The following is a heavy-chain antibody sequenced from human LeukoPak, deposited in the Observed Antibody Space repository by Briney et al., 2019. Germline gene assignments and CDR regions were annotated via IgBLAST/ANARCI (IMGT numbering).Heavy chain of an antibody. Sequence: KPSETLSLTCTVSGGSISSGSYYWSWIRQPAGKGLEWIATIYYSGSTYYNASLKSRITIAVDTSKSQFSLKLSSVTAADTAVYYCARRSAVLGRGWAFDIWGQGTMVTVSS. V-gene: IGHV4-39*01. CDR3: ARRSAVLGRGWAFDI. J-gene: IGHJ3*02. CDR2: IYYSGST. CDR1: GGSISSGSYY. D-gene: IGHD7-27*01.